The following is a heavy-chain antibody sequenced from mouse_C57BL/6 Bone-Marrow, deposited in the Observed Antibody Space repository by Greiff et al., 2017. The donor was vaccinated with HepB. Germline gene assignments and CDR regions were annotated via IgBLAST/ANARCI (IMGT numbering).Heavy chain of an antibody. CDR1: GYTFTNYW. D-gene: IGHD2-3*01. V-gene: IGHV1-63*01. Sequence: VQLQQSGAELVRHGTSVKMSCKASGYTFTNYWIGWAKQRPGHGLEWIGDIYPGGGYTNYNEKFKGKATLTADKSSSTAYMQFSSLTSEDSAIYYCARTYDHYAMDYWGQGTSVTVSS. CDR2: IYPGGGYT. CDR3: ARTYDHYAMDY. J-gene: IGHJ4*01.